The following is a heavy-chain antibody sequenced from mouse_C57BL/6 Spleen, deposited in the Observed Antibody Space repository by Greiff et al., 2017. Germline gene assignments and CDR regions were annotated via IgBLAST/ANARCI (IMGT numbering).Heavy chain of an antibody. CDR3: AGTIVTTYYFDY. CDR2: INPNSGST. D-gene: IGHD2-5*01. J-gene: IGHJ2*01. V-gene: IGHV1-64*01. CDR1: GYTFTSYW. Sequence: QVQLKESGAELVKPGASVKLSCKASGYTFTSYWMHWVKQRPGQGLEWIGMINPNSGSTNYNEKFKSKATLTVDKSSSTAYMQLSSLTSEDSAVYYCAGTIVTTYYFDYWGQGTTLTVSS.